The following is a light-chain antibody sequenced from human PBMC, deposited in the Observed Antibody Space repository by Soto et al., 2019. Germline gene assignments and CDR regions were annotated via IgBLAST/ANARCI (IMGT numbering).Light chain of an antibody. CDR3: QQRQYWPPIT. J-gene: IGKJ5*01. Sequence: EIVMTQSPATLSVSPGERATLSCRSSLNVNSYLAWYQQKPGQAPRLLIYAASNRAAGIPARFSGSGSGTDFTLTISSLEPEDFAIYYCQQRQYWPPITFGQGTRLEIK. V-gene: IGKV3-11*01. CDR2: AAS. CDR1: LNVNSY.